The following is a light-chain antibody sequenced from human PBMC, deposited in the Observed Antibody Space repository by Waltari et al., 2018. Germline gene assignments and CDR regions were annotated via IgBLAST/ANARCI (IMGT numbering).Light chain of an antibody. J-gene: IGLJ3*02. Sequence: QSVLTQPPSASGTPGQRVTISCSGGNSNIASNIVNWYQQVPGTAPKLLIYACSQGSSGVPDRFSCSKSGTSASLAISGLQSEDEADYYCSAWDESLDGWLIGGGTKLTVL. V-gene: IGLV1-44*01. CDR2: ACS. CDR3: SAWDESLDGWL. CDR1: NSNIASNI.